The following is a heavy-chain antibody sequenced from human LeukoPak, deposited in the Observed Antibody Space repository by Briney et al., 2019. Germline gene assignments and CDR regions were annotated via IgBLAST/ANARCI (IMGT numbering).Heavy chain of an antibody. D-gene: IGHD3-22*01. V-gene: IGHV4-34*01. CDR2: INHSGST. Sequence: SETLSLTCAVYGGSFSGDYWSWIRQPPGKGLEWIGEINHSGSTNYNPSLKSRITISVDTSKNQFSLKLSSATAADTAVYYCARVGYYDRSGSYYFDYGGQGTLVTVSS. J-gene: IGHJ4*02. CDR3: ARVGYYDRSGSYYFDY. CDR1: GGSFSGDY.